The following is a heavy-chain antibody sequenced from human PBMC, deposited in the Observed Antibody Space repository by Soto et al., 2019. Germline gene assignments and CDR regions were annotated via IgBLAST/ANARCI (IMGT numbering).Heavy chain of an antibody. CDR2: IYRGFST. D-gene: IGHD6-6*01. J-gene: IGHJ3*02. Sequence: PGGALRRSCAVSGFNVTNTYMSWVRQAPGKGLEWVSVIYRGFSTFYADSVKGRFTVSRDDSKNTVSLQMNSLRAEDTAVYYCARDRSDSSRYDSFDIWGQVTMVTVS. CDR3: ARDRSDSSRYDSFDI. V-gene: IGHV3-53*01. CDR1: GFNVTNTY.